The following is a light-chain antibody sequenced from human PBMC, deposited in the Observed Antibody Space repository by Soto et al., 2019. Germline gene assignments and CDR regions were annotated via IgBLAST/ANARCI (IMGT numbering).Light chain of an antibody. Sequence: EIVLTQSPGTLSLSPGERLTLSCRASESVTSSFLAWYQHKPGQAPRLLIYGSFTKATGTPDRFSGSGSGTDFTLTISRLEPEDFAVYYCHQYGSSPFTFVPGTKVDIK. V-gene: IGKV3-20*01. J-gene: IGKJ3*01. CDR2: GSF. CDR3: HQYGSSPFT. CDR1: ESVTSSF.